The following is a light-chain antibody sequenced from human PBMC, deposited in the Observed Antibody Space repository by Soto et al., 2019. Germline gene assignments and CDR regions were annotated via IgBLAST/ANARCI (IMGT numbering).Light chain of an antibody. V-gene: IGLV3-21*02. CDR1: NIGAKS. CDR3: QVWDTSSDHP. CDR2: DDS. Sequence: SYELTQPPSVSVAPGQTARITCGGNNIGAKSVLWYQQKPGQAPVVVVYDDSDRPSGIPERFSGSNSGNTATLTISGVDAGDEADYYCQVWDTSSDHPFGTGTKVTVL. J-gene: IGLJ1*01.